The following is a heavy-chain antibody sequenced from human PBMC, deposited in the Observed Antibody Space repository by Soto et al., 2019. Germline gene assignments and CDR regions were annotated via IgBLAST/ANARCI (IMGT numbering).Heavy chain of an antibody. CDR3: ARSGSPAVVTTDHAFEI. J-gene: IGHJ3*02. CDR2: LNPDSGGA. V-gene: IGHV1-2*04. D-gene: IGHD2-21*02. Sequence: SSLKLSCKASGYPFIDYYIHWVRQAPGQGLEWMGWLNPDSGGAIYAEKFQDWVTMTRDTSISTAYMDLRRLKSDDTAVYYCARSGSPAVVTTDHAFEIWGQGTMVTVSS. CDR1: GYPFIDYY.